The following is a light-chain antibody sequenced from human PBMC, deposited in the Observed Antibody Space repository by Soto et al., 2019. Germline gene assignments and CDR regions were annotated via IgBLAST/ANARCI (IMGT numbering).Light chain of an antibody. CDR1: QGVSGY. CDR3: QQRSNWPST. J-gene: IGKJ4*01. V-gene: IGKV3-11*01. CDR2: DAS. Sequence: EIVLTQSPATLSLSPGERAPLSCRAIQGVSGYLAWYQQKPGQAPRPLMYDASNRATGIPARFSGSGSGTDFTLTISSLEPEDFAVYYCQQRSNWPSTFGGGTKVEIK.